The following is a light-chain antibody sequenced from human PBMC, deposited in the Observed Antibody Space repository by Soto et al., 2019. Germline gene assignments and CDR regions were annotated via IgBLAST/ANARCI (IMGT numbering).Light chain of an antibody. CDR2: SAS. V-gene: IGKV3-11*01. Sequence: EIVLTQSPGTLSLSPGERGTLSCRASQNLGTLYLAWFQQKSGQAPRLLIYSASRRATGIPARFSGSGSGTDFTLTISSLEPEDFAVYYCQQRSNWPPITFGQGTRLEIK. CDR3: QQRSNWPPIT. CDR1: QNLGTLY. J-gene: IGKJ5*01.